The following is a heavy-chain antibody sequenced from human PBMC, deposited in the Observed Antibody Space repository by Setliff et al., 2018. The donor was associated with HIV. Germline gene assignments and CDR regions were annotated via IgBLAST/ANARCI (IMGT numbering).Heavy chain of an antibody. CDR3: ARESLTATADFDY. V-gene: IGHV3-21*01. Sequence: GGSLRLSCAASGFTFSSYSMNWVRQAPGKGLEWVSSISSDSTYIYYADSMKGRFTISRDNAKNSLYLQMNSLRAEDTAVYYCARESLTATADFDYWGQGTLVTVSS. J-gene: IGHJ4*02. CDR1: GFTFSSYS. D-gene: IGHD2-21*02. CDR2: ISSDSTYI.